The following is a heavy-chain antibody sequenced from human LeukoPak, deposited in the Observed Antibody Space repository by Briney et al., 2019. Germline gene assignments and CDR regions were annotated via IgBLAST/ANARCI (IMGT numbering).Heavy chain of an antibody. D-gene: IGHD6-19*01. CDR2: IYYSGST. CDR3: ATTSLGYSSGWYYFDY. J-gene: IGHJ4*02. CDR1: GGSISSYY. Sequence: SEALSLTCTVSGGSISSYYWSWIRQPPGKGLEWIGYIYYSGSTNYNPSLKSRVTISVDTSKNQFSLKLSSVTAADTAVYYCATTSLGYSSGWYYFDYWGQGTLVTASS. V-gene: IGHV4-59*08.